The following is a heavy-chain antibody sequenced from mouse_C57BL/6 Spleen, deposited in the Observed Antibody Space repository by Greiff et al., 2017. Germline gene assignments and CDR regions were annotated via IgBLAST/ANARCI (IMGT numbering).Heavy chain of an antibody. D-gene: IGHD2-5*01. J-gene: IGHJ4*01. CDR1: GYSITSGYY. Sequence: VQLQQSGPGLVKPSQSLSLTCSVTGYSITSGYYWNWIRQFPGNKLEWMGYISYDGSNNYNPSLKNRISITRDTSKNQFFLKLNSVTTEDTATYYCAKKGYSNYVGYAMDYWGQGTSVTVSS. CDR3: AKKGYSNYVGYAMDY. V-gene: IGHV3-6*01. CDR2: ISYDGSN.